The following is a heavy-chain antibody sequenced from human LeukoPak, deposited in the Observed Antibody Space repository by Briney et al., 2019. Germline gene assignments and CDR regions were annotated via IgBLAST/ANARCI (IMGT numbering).Heavy chain of an antibody. Sequence: SVKVSCKASGGTFSSYAISWVRQAPGQGLEWMGGIIPIFGTANYAQKFQGRVTITADESTSTAYMELSSLRSEDTAVYYCARGEGYSSGWYEVYYYGMDVWGQGTTVTVSS. CDR3: ARGEGYSSGWYEVYYYGMDV. CDR1: GGTFSSYA. CDR2: IIPIFGTA. D-gene: IGHD6-19*01. V-gene: IGHV1-69*01. J-gene: IGHJ6*02.